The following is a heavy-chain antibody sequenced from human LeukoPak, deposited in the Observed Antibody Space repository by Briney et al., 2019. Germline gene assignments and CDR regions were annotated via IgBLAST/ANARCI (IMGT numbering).Heavy chain of an antibody. CDR1: GYTLTELS. V-gene: IGHV1-24*01. CDR3: ATDKETQLALDY. Sequence: GASVKVSCKVSGYTLTELSMHWVRQAPGKGLEWMGGFDPEDGETTYAQKFQGRVTMTEDTSTDIAYMELSSLRSKDTAVYYCATDKETQLALDYWGQGTLVTVSS. J-gene: IGHJ4*02. CDR2: FDPEDGET. D-gene: IGHD3-3*02.